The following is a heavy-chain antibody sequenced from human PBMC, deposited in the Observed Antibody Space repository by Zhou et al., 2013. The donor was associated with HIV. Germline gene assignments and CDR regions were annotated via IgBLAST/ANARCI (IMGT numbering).Heavy chain of an antibody. J-gene: IGHJ3*02. D-gene: IGHD3-22*01. V-gene: IGHV1-69*04. Sequence: QVQLVQSGAEVKKPGSSVKVSCKASGGTFSSYAISWVRQAPGQGLEWMGRIIPILGIANYAQKFQGRVTITADKSTSTAYMELSSLRSEDTAVYYCARWYESGYDSSGYYVSDAFDIWGQGTMVTVSS. CDR3: ARWYESGYDSSGYYVSDAFDI. CDR1: GGTFSSYA. CDR2: IIPILGIA.